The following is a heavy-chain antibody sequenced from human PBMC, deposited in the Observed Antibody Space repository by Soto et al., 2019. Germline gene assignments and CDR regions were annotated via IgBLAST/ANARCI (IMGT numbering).Heavy chain of an antibody. J-gene: IGHJ4*02. D-gene: IGHD3-3*01. V-gene: IGHV3-30*18. CDR3: AKDFGVVIISCFDY. Sequence: QVQLVESGGGVVQPGGSLRLSCAASGFTFSSYGMHWVRQAPGKGLEWVAVISYDGSNKYYADSVKGRFTISRDNSKNTLYLQMNSLRAEDTAVYYCAKDFGVVIISCFDYWGQGTLVTVSS. CDR2: ISYDGSNK. CDR1: GFTFSSYG.